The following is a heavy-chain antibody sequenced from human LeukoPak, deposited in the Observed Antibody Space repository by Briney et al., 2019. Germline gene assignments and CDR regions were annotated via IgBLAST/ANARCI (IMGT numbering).Heavy chain of an antibody. D-gene: IGHD4-17*01. J-gene: IGHJ4*02. CDR1: GGTFSSYA. V-gene: IGHV1-69*04. Sequence: ASVKVSCKASGGTFSSYAISWVRQAPGQGLEWMGRIIPILGIANYAQKFQGRVTITADKSTSTAYMELSSLRSEDTAVYYCARDSDYGDYGSDYWGQGTLVTVSS. CDR3: ARDSDYGDYGSDY. CDR2: IIPILGIA.